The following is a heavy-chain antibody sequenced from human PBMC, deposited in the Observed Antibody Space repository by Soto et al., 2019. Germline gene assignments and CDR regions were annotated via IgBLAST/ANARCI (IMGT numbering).Heavy chain of an antibody. CDR1: GYTFTSYG. CDR2: ISANNGNT. Sequence: ASVKVSCKASGYTFTSYGITWVRQAPGQGLEWMGWISANNGNTNYVQKFRGRVTMTTDTSTSTAYMELRSLRSDDTAVYYCARDQEFTHYRGQGTLVTVSS. V-gene: IGHV1-18*01. CDR3: ARDQEFTHY. J-gene: IGHJ4*02.